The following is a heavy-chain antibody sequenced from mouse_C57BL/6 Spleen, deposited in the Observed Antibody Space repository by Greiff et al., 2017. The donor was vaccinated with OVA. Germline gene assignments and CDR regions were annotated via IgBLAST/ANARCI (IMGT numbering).Heavy chain of an antibody. CDR3: TRSRGKGAWFAY. V-gene: IGHV1-15*01. CDR2: IDPETGGT. CDR1: GYTFTDYE. D-gene: IGHD1-3*01. Sequence: VQRVESGAEPVRPGASVTLSCKASGYTFTDYEMHWVKQTPVHGLEWIGAIDPETGGTAYNQKFKGKAILTADKSSSTAYMELRSLTSEDSAVYYCTRSRGKGAWFAYWGQGTLVTVSA. J-gene: IGHJ3*01.